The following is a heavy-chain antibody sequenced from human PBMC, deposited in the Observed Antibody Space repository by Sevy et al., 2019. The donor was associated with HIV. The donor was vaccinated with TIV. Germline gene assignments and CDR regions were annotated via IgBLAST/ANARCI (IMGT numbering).Heavy chain of an antibody. CDR2: FDHEHRKT. V-gene: IGHV1-24*01. J-gene: IGHJ5*02. CDR3: ATELYGTFFWRT. D-gene: IGHD2-8*01. CDR1: GYSLSELP. Sequence: ASVKVSCKVSGYSLSELPMHWVRQAPGKGLEWMGGFDHEHRKTVYSQNFQGRVTMTEDTSTNTAYMELSSLRSEDTAIYYCATELYGTFFWRTWGQGTLVTVSS.